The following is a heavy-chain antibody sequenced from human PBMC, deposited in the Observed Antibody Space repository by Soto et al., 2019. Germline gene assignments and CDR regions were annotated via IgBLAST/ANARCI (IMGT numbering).Heavy chain of an antibody. J-gene: IGHJ4*02. V-gene: IGHV1-69*12. CDR2: IIPSFGAP. D-gene: IGHD1-26*01. CDR3: AREMHGAWDY. Sequence: QVQLVQSGAEVKEPGSSVQVSCTASGDNFNSYTITWVRQAPGQGLEWMGGIIPSFGAPIYAQKLQGRVPITADESTTTVHMDLNSLTSADTALYYCAREMHGAWDYWGQGTLVTVSS. CDR1: GDNFNSYT.